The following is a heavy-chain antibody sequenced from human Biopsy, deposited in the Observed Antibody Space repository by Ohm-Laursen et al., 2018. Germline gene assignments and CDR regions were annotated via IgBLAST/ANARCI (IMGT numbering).Heavy chain of an antibody. V-gene: IGHV1-46*01. J-gene: IGHJ4*02. CDR2: INPGGNST. Sequence: GASVKVSCNASGFSFTGYYIHWVRQAPGQGLEWMGIINPGGNSTAYTQNFQGRVTMTWDTSTTTVYMELSSLRSEDTAVYYCVLASFDYWGQGTLVTVSS. CDR3: VLASFDY. CDR1: GFSFTGYY.